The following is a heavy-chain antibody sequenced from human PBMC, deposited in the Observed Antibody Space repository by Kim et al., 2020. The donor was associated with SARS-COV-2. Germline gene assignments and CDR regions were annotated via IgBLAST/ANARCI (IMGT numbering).Heavy chain of an antibody. CDR2: RYYSRSA. J-gene: IGHJ3*02. V-gene: IGHV4-31*03. D-gene: IGHD2-2*01. Sequence: SETLSLTCTVSGGSISSGTYYWTWIRQHPGKGLEWIGYRYYSRSAYYNPSLESRATISIDTSKNQFSLKLSSVTAADTAVYYCARDLGYCNSTSCSHDAFDIWGQGTMVTVSS. CDR1: GGSISSGTYY. CDR3: ARDLGYCNSTSCSHDAFDI.